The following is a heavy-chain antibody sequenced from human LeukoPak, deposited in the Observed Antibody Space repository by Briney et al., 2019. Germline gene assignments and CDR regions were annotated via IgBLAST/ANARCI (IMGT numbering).Heavy chain of an antibody. CDR1: GFTFSSYS. CDR2: ISSSSSYI. V-gene: IGHV3-21*01. Sequence: GGSLRLSCAASGFTFSSYSMNWVRQAPGKGLEWVSSISSSSSYIYYADSVKGRFTISRDNAKNSLYLQMNSLRAEDTAVYYCARDXXXXXXWXQGDFDXWGQGTLVTXSS. J-gene: IGHJ4*02. CDR3: ARDXXXXXXWXQGDFDX.